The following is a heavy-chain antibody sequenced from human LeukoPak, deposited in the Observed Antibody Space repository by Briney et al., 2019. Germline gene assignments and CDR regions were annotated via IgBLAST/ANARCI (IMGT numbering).Heavy chain of an antibody. CDR1: GGSISSYY. Sequence: ASETLSLTCTVSGGSISSYYWSWIRQPPGKGLEWIGYIYYSGSTNYNPSLKSRVTISVDTSKNQFSLKLSSVTAADTAVYYCARDVLVAGTGSWFDPWGQGTLVTVSS. D-gene: IGHD2-15*01. CDR2: IYYSGST. CDR3: ARDVLVAGTGSWFDP. J-gene: IGHJ5*02. V-gene: IGHV4-59*01.